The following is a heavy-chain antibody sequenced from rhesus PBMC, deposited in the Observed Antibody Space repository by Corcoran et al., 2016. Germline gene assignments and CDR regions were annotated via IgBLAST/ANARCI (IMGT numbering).Heavy chain of an antibody. CDR2: IGGRSGST. CDR3: ASKQAQLAFDY. J-gene: IGHJ4*01. V-gene: IGHV4S17*01. D-gene: IGHD6-13*01. CDR1: GGSISSSYYY. Sequence: QVQLQESGPGLVKPSETLSLTCAVSGGSISSSYYYWSWIRQPPGEGLEWIGYIGGRSGSTYYNPSLKSRVTISTDTSKNQFSLKLGSVTAADTVVYYCASKQAQLAFDYWGQGVLVTVSS.